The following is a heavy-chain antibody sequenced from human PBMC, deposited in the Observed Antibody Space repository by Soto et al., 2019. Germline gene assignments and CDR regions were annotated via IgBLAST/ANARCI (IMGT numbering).Heavy chain of an antibody. CDR3: ARDMGSGYDPGDY. J-gene: IGHJ4*02. V-gene: IGHV1-69*12. Sequence: QVQLVQSGAEVKKPGSSVKVSCKASGDTFTIFAISWVRQAPGQGLEWMGGIIPTIGTTNYAQRFQGRITITGDESTGTAYMELSRLKSEATAVYYCARDMGSGYDPGDYWGQGTLVTVSS. D-gene: IGHD5-12*01. CDR1: GDTFTIFA. CDR2: IIPTIGTT.